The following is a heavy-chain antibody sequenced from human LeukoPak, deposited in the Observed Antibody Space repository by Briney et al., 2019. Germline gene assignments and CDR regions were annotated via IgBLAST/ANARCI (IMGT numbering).Heavy chain of an antibody. CDR3: ARNGRSSGFDY. CDR1: GYTFSDYY. CDR2: FNPKSGST. D-gene: IGHD6-19*01. J-gene: IGHJ4*02. Sequence: GASVKVSCKASGYTFSDYYVHWVRQAPGQGLEWMGWFNPKSGSTNYAQKFQGRVTITADKSTSTAYMELSSLRSEDTAVYYCARNGRSSGFDYWGQGTLVTVSS. V-gene: IGHV1-2*02.